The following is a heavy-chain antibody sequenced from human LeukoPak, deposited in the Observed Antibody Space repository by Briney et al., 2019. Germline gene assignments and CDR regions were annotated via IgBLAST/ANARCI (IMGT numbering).Heavy chain of an antibody. CDR1: GFTFSGFG. J-gene: IGHJ3*02. V-gene: IGHV3-21*01. D-gene: IGHD3-16*01. CDR3: SRLGGANSFDI. Sequence: PGGSLRLSCAASGFTFSGFGMNWVRQAPGKGLEWVSSISSGSTYMYYADSLKGRFTISRDDAKNSLYLQMGSLRAEDTAVYYCSRLGGANSFDIWGQGTMVTVSS. CDR2: ISSGSTYM.